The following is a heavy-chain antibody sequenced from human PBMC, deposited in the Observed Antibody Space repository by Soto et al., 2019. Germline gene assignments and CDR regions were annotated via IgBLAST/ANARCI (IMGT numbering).Heavy chain of an antibody. CDR2: IRQDGRER. Sequence: EVQLVESGGGLVQPGGSLRLSCAASGFTFTSYWMGWVRQAPGKGLEWVANIRQDGRERYYVESVKGRFTISRDNAKNSLYLQMNSLRAEDTAVYFCVRQGNRPKFLEWLLNYYGMDVWGQGTTVTVSS. CDR3: VRQGNRPKFLEWLLNYYGMDV. CDR1: GFTFTSYW. J-gene: IGHJ6*02. V-gene: IGHV3-7*03. D-gene: IGHD3-3*01.